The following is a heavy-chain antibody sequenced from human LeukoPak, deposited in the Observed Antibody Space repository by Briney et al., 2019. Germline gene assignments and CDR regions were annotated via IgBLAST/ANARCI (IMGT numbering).Heavy chain of an antibody. CDR3: ARDRPGLLGQERLDY. CDR1: GYTFSSYD. D-gene: IGHD2-15*01. J-gene: IGHJ4*02. Sequence: ASVKVSCKASGYTFSSYDITWVRQAPGQGLEWMGWISAYIGNTYYAQNLQGRVTMTTDTSTSTAYMELRSLRSDDTAVYYCARDRPGLLGQERLDYWGQGTLVTVSS. V-gene: IGHV1-18*01. CDR2: ISAYIGNT.